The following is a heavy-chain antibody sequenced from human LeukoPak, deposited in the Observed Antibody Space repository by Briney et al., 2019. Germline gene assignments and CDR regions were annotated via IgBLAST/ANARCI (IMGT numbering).Heavy chain of an antibody. CDR3: ARIEDYGGNSVNY. V-gene: IGHV4-61*05. J-gene: IGHJ4*02. CDR1: GGSISSTNYY. D-gene: IGHD4-23*01. CDR2: IYYSGST. Sequence: PSETLSLTCIVSGGSISSTNYYWGWIRQPPGKGLEWIGYIYYSGSTNYNPSLKSRVTISVDTSKNQFSLKLSSVTAADTAVYYCARIEDYGGNSVNYWGQGTLVTVSS.